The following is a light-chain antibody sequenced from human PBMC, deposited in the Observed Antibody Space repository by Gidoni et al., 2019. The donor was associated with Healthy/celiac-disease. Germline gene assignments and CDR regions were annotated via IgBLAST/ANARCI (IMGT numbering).Light chain of an antibody. V-gene: IGKV3-11*01. CDR3: QQRSNWLRMWX. CDR1: QSVSSY. CDR2: DAS. Sequence: EIVLTQSPATLSLSPGERATLSCRASQSVSSYLAWYQQKPGQAPRLLIYDASNRATGIPARFSGSGSGTDFTLTISSLEPEDFAVYYCQQRSNWLRMWXFXQGTKLEIK. J-gene: IGKJ2*04.